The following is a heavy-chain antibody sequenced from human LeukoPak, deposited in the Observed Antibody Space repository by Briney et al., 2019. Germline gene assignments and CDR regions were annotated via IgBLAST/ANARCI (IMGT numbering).Heavy chain of an antibody. Sequence: GGSLSLSSAASGFTFSTYAMTGVRQAPGKGLEWVSSISGSGDSTYYGACVKGRFTISRDNSRRALYLQMNNLRAEDTAVYYCARWLRRPIDCWG. CDR3: ARWLRRPIDC. D-gene: IGHD5-12*01. V-gene: IGHV3-23*01. CDR1: GFTFSTYA. CDR2: ISGSGDST. J-gene: IGHJ6*01.